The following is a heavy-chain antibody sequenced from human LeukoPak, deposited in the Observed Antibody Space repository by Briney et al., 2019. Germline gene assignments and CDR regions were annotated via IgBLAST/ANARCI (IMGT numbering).Heavy chain of an antibody. CDR3: ARDRLTSGSYFFDY. Sequence: PGGSLRLSCAASGFTFSSYAMSWVRQAPGKGVEWISYISGRSSTIYYADSVRGRFTISRDNAKNSMYLQMNSLRAEDTAVYYCARDRLTSGSYFFDYWGQGTLVTVSS. CDR2: ISGRSSTI. J-gene: IGHJ4*02. V-gene: IGHV3-48*01. D-gene: IGHD1-26*01. CDR1: GFTFSSYA.